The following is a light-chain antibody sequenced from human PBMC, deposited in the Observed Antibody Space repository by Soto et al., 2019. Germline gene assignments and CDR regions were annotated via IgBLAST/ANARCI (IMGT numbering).Light chain of an antibody. J-gene: IGKJ3*01. CDR2: DTS. V-gene: IGKV3-11*01. Sequence: LTQSPAILSLSPGERATLSCTASQSVDTYIAWYQQRPGQPPRLLIHDTSHRASGVPARFRGSGSGTDFTLTITSLEPEYFAVYCCQQRRNWVSFGPGTRL. CDR3: QQRRNWVS. CDR1: QSVDTY.